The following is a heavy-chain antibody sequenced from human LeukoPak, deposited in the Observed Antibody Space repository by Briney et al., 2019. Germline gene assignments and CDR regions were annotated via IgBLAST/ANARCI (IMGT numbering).Heavy chain of an antibody. D-gene: IGHD2-2*01. J-gene: IGHJ5*02. CDR1: GGTFSSYA. CDR2: IIPILGIA. V-gene: IGHV1-69*04. Sequence: SVKVSCKASGGTFSSYAISWVRQAPGQGLEWMGRIIPILGIANYAQKFQGRVTITADKSTSTAYMELSSLRSEDTAVYYCAREVVPAAIPWFDPWGQGTLVTVSS. CDR3: AREVVPAAIPWFDP.